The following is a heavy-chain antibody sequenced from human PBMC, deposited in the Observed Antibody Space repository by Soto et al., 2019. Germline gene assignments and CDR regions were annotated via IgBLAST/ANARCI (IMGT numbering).Heavy chain of an antibody. J-gene: IGHJ6*02. V-gene: IGHV1-2*04. CDR2: INPNSGGT. CDR1: GYTFTGYY. Sequence: ASVKVSCKASGYTFTGYYMHWVRQAPGQGLEWMGWINPNSGGTNYAQKFQGWVTMTGDTSISTAYMELSRLRSDDTAVYYCARATSRVHPAHGMDVWGQGTKVTVSS. D-gene: IGHD3-10*01. CDR3: ARATSRVHPAHGMDV.